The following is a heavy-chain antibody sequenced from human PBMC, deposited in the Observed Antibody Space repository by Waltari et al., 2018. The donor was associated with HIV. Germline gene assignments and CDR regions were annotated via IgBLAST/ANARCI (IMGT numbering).Heavy chain of an antibody. CDR1: GFTFDDYA. CDR2: ISWDGGST. CDR3: AKDPVLRTSGYYGMDV. D-gene: IGHD3-3*01. Sequence: EVQLVESGGVVVQPGGSLRLSCAASGFTFDDYAMHWVRQAPGKGLEWVSLISWDGGSTYYADSVKGRFTISRDNSKNSLYLQMNSLRAEDTALYYCAKDPVLRTSGYYGMDVWGQGTTVTVSS. J-gene: IGHJ6*02. V-gene: IGHV3-43D*03.